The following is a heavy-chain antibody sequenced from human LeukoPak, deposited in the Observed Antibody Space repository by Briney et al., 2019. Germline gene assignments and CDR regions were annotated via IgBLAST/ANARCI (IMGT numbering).Heavy chain of an antibody. J-gene: IGHJ4*02. CDR1: GGSISSSSYY. CDR2: IYYSGST. Sequence: SETLSLPCTVSGGSISSSSYYWGWIRQPPGKGLEWIGSIYYSGSTYYNPSLKSRVTISVDTSKNQFSLKLSSVTAADTAVYYCARLRLYGSGSYYLDYWGQGTLVTVSS. CDR3: ARLRLYGSGSYYLDY. V-gene: IGHV4-39*01. D-gene: IGHD3-10*01.